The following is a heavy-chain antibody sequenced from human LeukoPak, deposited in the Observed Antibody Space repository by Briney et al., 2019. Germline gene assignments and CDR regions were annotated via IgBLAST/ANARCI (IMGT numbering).Heavy chain of an antibody. V-gene: IGHV3-64D*09. CDR2: ISRNGGST. J-gene: IGHJ4*02. Sequence: GGSLRLSCAASGFTFSSYWMSWVRQAPGKGLEYVAAISRNGGSTYYADSVKGRFTISRDNSKSTLYLQMSSLRAEDTAVYLCVKDLRSDFMGVLSRYLSYWGQGTLVTVSP. CDR3: VKDLRSDFMGVLSRYLSY. D-gene: IGHD2/OR15-2a*01. CDR1: GFTFSSYW.